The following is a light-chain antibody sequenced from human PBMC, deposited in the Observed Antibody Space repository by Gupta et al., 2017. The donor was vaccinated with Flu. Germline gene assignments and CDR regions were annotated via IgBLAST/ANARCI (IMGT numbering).Light chain of an antibody. CDR1: QSITSW. CDR2: KTS. CDR3: QQYNSFPWT. Sequence: DVQLSQTPSTLSASVGDRLTVTCRASQSITSWLSWYQQKPGKAPKLLIYKTSNFQSGVQSRFSGGASGTDFTLTITSLPPEDFATYYCQQYNSFPWTFGQGTKVEIK. V-gene: IGKV1-5*03. J-gene: IGKJ1*01.